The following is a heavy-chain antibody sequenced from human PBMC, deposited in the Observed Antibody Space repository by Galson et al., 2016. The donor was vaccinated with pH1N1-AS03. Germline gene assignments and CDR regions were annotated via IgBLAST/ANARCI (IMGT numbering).Heavy chain of an antibody. Sequence: SETLSLTCTVSGGSMSGYYWSWIWQSPERGLEWIGCVYYSGTPTYNPSLKSQVTISVDTSKNQFSLKLSSVTAADTAVYFCARTGSNGWYYFDSWGQGALVTVSS. V-gene: IGHV4-59*01. D-gene: IGHD6-19*01. J-gene: IGHJ4*02. CDR2: VYYSGTP. CDR3: ARTGSNGWYYFDS. CDR1: GGSMSGYY.